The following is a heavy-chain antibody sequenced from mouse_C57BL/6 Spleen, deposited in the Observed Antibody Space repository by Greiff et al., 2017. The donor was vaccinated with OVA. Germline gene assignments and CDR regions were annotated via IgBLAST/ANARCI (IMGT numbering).Heavy chain of an antibody. CDR1: GYNFPSYG. Sequence: QVQLQQPGAELVRPGSSVKLSCKASGYNFPSYGMHWVKQRPIQGLEWIGNIDPSDSETHYHHTMKEKVTLTVDKTSSTAYMQLSSLTSEDSAVYYCAVTTDYAMDYWGQGASVTASS. V-gene: IGHV1-52*01. J-gene: IGHJ4*01. CDR2: IDPSDSET. CDR3: AVTTDYAMDY. D-gene: IGHD1-1*01.